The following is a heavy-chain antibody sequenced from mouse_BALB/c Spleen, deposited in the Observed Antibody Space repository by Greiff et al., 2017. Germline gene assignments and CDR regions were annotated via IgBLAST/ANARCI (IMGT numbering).Heavy chain of an antibody. CDR3: ARRGDYYAMDY. CDR2: IDPENGNT. J-gene: IGHJ4*01. Sequence: VQLQQSGAELVRPGALVKLSCKASGFNIKDYYMHWVKQRPEQGLEWIGWIDPENGNTIYDPKFQGKASITADTPSNTAYLQLSSLTSEDTAVYYCARRGDYYAMDYWGQGTSVTVSS. CDR1: GFNIKDYY. V-gene: IGHV14-1*02. D-gene: IGHD3-3*01.